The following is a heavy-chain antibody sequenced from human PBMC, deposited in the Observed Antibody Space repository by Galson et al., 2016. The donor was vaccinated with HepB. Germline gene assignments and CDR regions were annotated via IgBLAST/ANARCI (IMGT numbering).Heavy chain of an antibody. D-gene: IGHD5-18*01. CDR1: GFTFSHYG. CDR2: IWYDT. V-gene: IGHV3-33*06. J-gene: IGHJ4*02. Sequence: SLRLSCAASGFTFSHYGLHWVRQAPGKGLEWLAVIWYDTYYADSVRGRFTISRDNSHNTLYLQMNSLRVDDTALYYCTKSRLGYSYGYRLDDWGPGTLVTVSS. CDR3: TKSRLGYSYGYRLDD.